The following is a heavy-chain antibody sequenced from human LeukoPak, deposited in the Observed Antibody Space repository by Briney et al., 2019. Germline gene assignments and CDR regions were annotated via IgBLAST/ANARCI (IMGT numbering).Heavy chain of an antibody. CDR2: IYPGDSDI. D-gene: IGHD3-22*01. CDR1: GYSFTTYW. V-gene: IGHV5-51*01. Sequence: GESLKISCKGSGYSFTTYWIGWVRQLPGKGLEWMGIIYPGDSDIRYSPSFQGQVTFSADKSISTAYLQWSSLKASDTAMYYCARLEKGTMIYWGQGTLVTVSS. J-gene: IGHJ1*01. CDR3: ARLEKGTMIY.